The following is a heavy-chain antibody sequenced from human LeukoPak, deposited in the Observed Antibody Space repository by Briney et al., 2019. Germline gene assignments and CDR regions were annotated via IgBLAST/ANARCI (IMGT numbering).Heavy chain of an antibody. J-gene: IGHJ4*02. CDR3: AKSYYDFWSGYYPLPPPYYFDY. CDR1: GFTFSSYA. CDR2: ISGSVGST. Sequence: GGSLRLSCAASGFTFSSYAMSWVRQAPGKGLEWVSAISGSVGSTYYADSVKGRFTISRDNSKNTLYLQMNSLRAEDTAVYYCAKSYYDFWSGYYPLPPPYYFDYWGQGTLVTVSS. D-gene: IGHD3-3*01. V-gene: IGHV3-23*01.